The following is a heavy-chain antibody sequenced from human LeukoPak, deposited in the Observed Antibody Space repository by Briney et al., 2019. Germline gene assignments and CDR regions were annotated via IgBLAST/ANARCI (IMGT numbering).Heavy chain of an antibody. V-gene: IGHV3-30*18. CDR2: ISYDGSNK. CDR3: AKDYVSYCSSTSCYNWFDP. CDR1: GFTFSSYG. Sequence: GGSLRLSCAASGFTFSSYGMHWVRQAPGKGLEWVAVISYDGSNKYYADSVKGRSTISRDNSKNTLYLQMNSLRAEDTAVYYCAKDYVSYCSSTSCYNWFDPWGQGTLVTVSS. J-gene: IGHJ5*02. D-gene: IGHD2-2*01.